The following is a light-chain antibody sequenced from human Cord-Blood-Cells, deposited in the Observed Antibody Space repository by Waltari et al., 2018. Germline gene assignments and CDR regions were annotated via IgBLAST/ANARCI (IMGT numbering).Light chain of an antibody. V-gene: IGLV1-40*01. CDR1: SSNTGAAYD. CDR3: QSYDSSLSGSV. J-gene: IGLJ3*02. CDR2: GNT. Sequence: QSVLTQPPSLSWAPWPRVTISCTGSSSNTGAAYDVPSYHQLPGTAPKPLIYGNTTRRIGVPDRFSGSKSGTSAALAITGLQAEDEADYYCQSYDSSLSGSVFGGGTKLTVL.